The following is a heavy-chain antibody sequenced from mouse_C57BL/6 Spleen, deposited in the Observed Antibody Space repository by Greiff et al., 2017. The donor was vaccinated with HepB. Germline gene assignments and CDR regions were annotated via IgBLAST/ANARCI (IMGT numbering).Heavy chain of an antibody. CDR2: FYPGDGDT. D-gene: IGHD1-1*01. CDR1: GYAFSSSW. J-gene: IGHJ1*03. CDR3: ASPYYYGSSPSGFDV. V-gene: IGHV1-82*01. Sequence: QVQLQQSGPELVKPGASVKISCKASGYAFSSSWMNWVKQRPGKGLEWIGRFYPGDGDTNYNGKFKGKATLTADKSSSTAYMQLSSLTSEESAVYFCASPYYYGSSPSGFDVWGTGTTVTVSS.